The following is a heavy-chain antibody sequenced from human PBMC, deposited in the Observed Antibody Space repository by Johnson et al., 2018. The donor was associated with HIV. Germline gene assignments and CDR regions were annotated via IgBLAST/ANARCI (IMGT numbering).Heavy chain of an antibody. CDR1: GFTFSNYW. J-gene: IGHJ3*02. Sequence: MLLVESGGGLVQPGGSLRLSCGASGFTFSNYWMQWVRQAPGKGLVWVSRINGDGSRSTYADSVKGRFTIARDNAKNTLYLQMNSLRAEDTAVYYCATPQLALPPGVFDIWGQGTMVTVSS. CDR3: ATPQLALPPGVFDI. V-gene: IGHV3-74*01. D-gene: IGHD6-6*01. CDR2: INGDGSRS.